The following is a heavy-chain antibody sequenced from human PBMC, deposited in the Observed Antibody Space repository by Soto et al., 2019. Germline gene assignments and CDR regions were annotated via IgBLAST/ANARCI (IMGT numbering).Heavy chain of an antibody. J-gene: IGHJ4*01. CDR3: ATYFGGLHGGWHGAFFDR. D-gene: IGHD6-19*01. V-gene: IGHV4-59*01. CDR1: GGSISSGY. CDR2: ISYTGNS. Sequence: QVHLQESGPGLVKPSETLSLTCAVSGGSISSGYCGWVRQPPGKRLEWIGYISYTGNSDYSPSLKSRVTMAVDPSKNQFSLRLTAVTAADTAMYYCATYFGGLHGGWHGAFFDRWGQGTLVTVSS.